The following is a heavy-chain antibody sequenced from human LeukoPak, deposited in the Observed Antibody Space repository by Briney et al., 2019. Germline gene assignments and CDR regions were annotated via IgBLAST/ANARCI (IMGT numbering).Heavy chain of an antibody. CDR1: GYTFANYY. D-gene: IGHD3-22*01. CDR3: ARAHNYYDSSGPGDY. V-gene: IGHV1-46*01. CDR2: INPSGGRT. Sequence: ASVKVSCKASGYTFANYYMHWVRQAPGQGLEWMGMINPSGGRTTYAQKFQGRVTITADESTSTAYMELSSLRSEDTAVYYCARAHNYYDSSGPGDYWGQGTLVTVSS. J-gene: IGHJ4*02.